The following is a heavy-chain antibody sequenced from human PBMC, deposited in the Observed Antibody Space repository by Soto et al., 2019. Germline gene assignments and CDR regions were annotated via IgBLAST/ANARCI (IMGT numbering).Heavy chain of an antibody. D-gene: IGHD5-18*01. Sequence: QVQLVQSGAEVKKPGSSVKVSCKASGGTFSSYAISWVRQAPGQGLEWMGGIIPIFGTANYAQKFQGRVTITADESTSTAYMGLSSLRSEDTAVYYCARDRGYSYVQLFDYWGQGTLVTVSS. V-gene: IGHV1-69*12. CDR3: ARDRGYSYVQLFDY. CDR2: IIPIFGTA. CDR1: GGTFSSYA. J-gene: IGHJ4*02.